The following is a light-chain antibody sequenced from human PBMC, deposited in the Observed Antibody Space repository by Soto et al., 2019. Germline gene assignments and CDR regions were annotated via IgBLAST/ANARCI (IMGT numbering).Light chain of an antibody. V-gene: IGKV2-30*01. Sequence: DVVMTQSPLSLPVTLGQPASISCRSSQMLVYSYGNAYLNWFQQRPGQSPRRLIYKASNRDSGDPDRFSGSGSGTEFTLQINRVEAEDLGVYYWLQTAHWPPTFGRGTMVEIK. CDR2: KAS. J-gene: IGKJ1*01. CDR1: QMLVYSYGNAY. CDR3: LQTAHWPPT.